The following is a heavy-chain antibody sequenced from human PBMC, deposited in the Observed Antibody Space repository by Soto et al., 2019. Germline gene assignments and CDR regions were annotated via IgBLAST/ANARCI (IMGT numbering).Heavy chain of an antibody. D-gene: IGHD2-2*01. CDR1: GYTFTGYY. CDR3: ARVRGGYCSSTSCYNWFDP. V-gene: IGHV1-2*02. J-gene: IGHJ5*02. CDR2: INPNSGGT. Sequence: ASVKVSCKASGYTFTGYYMHWVRQAPGQGLEWMGWINPNSGGTNYAQKFQGRVTMTRDTSISTAYMELSRQRSDDTAVYYCARVRGGYCSSTSCYNWFDPWGQGTLVTVSS.